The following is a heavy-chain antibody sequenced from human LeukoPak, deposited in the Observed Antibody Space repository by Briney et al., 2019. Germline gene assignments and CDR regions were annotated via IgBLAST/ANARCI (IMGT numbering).Heavy chain of an antibody. CDR1: GFTFSGSA. CDR3: TRAPPNPI. Sequence: GGSLRLTCAASGFTFSGSAMHWVRQASGKGLEWVGRIRSKANSYATAYAASVKGRFTISRDDSKNTAYLQMNSLKTEDTAVYYCTRAPPNPIWGQGTMVTVSS. V-gene: IGHV3-73*01. J-gene: IGHJ3*02. CDR2: IRSKANSYAT.